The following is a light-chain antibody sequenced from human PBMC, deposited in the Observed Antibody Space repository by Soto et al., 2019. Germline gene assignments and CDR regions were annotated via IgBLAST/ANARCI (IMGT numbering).Light chain of an antibody. CDR1: QSVSSN. V-gene: IGKV3-15*01. Sequence: EIVMTQSTATLSVSPGERATLSCRASQSVSSNLAWYQQKPGQAPRLLIYGASTRATGIPARFSGSGSGTEFTLTISSLQSEDFAVYYCQQYNNWPPLTFGQGTKVDIK. J-gene: IGKJ1*01. CDR3: QQYNNWPPLT. CDR2: GAS.